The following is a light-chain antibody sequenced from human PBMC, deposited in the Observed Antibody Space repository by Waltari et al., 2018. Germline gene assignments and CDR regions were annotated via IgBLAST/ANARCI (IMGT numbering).Light chain of an antibody. CDR2: GKD. Sequence: SSELTQDPAVSVALGQTVRFTCQGDSLRSSYASWYQPKPGQAPVLVIYGKDKRPSGNPERISGYSSGTTSSLTITGAQAEDEADYYCSSRNGRANQVVFAGGTKVTVL. CDR1: SLRSSY. V-gene: IGLV3-19*01. J-gene: IGLJ3*02. CDR3: SSRNGRANQVV.